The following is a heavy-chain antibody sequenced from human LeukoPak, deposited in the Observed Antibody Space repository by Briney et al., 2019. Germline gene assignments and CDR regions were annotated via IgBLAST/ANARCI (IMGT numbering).Heavy chain of an antibody. D-gene: IGHD3-22*01. CDR2: ISYDGSNK. J-gene: IGHJ3*02. CDR1: GFTFSSYA. V-gene: IGHV3-30*04. CDR3: ARDRAGDSSGYAFDI. Sequence: SGGSLRLSCAASGFTFSSYAMHWVRQAPGKGLEWVAVISYDGSNKYYADSVKGRFTISGDNSKNTLYLQMNSLRAEDTAVYYCARDRAGDSSGYAFDIWGQGTMVTVSS.